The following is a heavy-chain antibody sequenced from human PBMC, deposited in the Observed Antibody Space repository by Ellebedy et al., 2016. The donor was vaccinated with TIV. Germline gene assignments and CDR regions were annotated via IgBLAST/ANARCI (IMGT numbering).Heavy chain of an antibody. V-gene: IGHV4-59*01. Sequence: MPGGSLRLSCTVTGGSIRSYSWSWIRQPPGKGLEWVGYIFHSGCTNYNPLLKSRVAISIDTSHNQFSLKLSSVTAADTAVYYCARSNITFLGETDVFDIWGQGTRVTVSP. D-gene: IGHD3-3*02. CDR2: IFHSGCT. CDR1: GGSIRSYS. CDR3: ARSNITFLGETDVFDI. J-gene: IGHJ3*02.